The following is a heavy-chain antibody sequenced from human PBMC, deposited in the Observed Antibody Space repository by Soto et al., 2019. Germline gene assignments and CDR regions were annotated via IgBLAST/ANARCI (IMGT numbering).Heavy chain of an antibody. CDR1: GGSFSSSSYY. J-gene: IGHJ4*02. D-gene: IGHD3-9*01. CDR3: ARAYYDILTGYHS. Sequence: SETLSLTCNVSGGSFSSSSYYWGWIRQPPGKGLEWIGSIYYSGSTYYNPSLKSRVTISVDTSKNQFSLKLSSVTAADTAVYYCARAYYDILTGYHSWGQGTLVTVSS. CDR2: IYYSGST. V-gene: IGHV4-39*01.